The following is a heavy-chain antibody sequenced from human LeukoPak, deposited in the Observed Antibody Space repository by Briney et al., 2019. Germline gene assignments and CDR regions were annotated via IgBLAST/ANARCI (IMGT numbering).Heavy chain of an antibody. CDR3: ARVRGSSWPQPGGNWFDP. D-gene: IGHD6-13*01. V-gene: IGHV4-59*01. CDR2: IYYSGST. CDR1: GGSISNYY. Sequence: PSETLSLTCTVSGGSISNYYWRWLRQPPGKGLEWLGYIYYSGSTSYNPSLKSRVTISVDTSKNQFSLKLSSVTAADTAVYYCARVRGSSWPQPGGNWFDPWGQGTLVTVSS. J-gene: IGHJ5*02.